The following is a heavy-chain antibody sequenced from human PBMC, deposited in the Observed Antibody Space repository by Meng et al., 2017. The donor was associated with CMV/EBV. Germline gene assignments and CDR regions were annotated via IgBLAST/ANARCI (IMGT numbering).Heavy chain of an antibody. CDR3: ARRTHSSSWYYAFDI. V-gene: IGHV5-51*01. D-gene: IGHD6-13*01. CDR2: IYPGDSDT. J-gene: IGHJ3*02. CDR1: GYSFTSYW. Sequence: SLRLSCKGSGYSFTSYWIGWVRQMPGKGLEWMGIIYPGDSDTRYSPSFQGQVTISADKSISTAYLQWSSLKASDTAMYYCARRTHSSSWYYAFDIWGQGTMVTVSS.